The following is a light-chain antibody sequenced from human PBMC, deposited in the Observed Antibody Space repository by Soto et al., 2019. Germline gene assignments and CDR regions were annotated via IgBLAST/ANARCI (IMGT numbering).Light chain of an antibody. CDR1: QTSSSW. J-gene: IGKJ5*01. Sequence: DILIPQSPSTLSGSVGERVTITCRASQTSSSWLAWYQKKPGKAPKLLIYAASSLQSGVPSRFSGSGSGTDFTLTISSLQPEDCAIYFCQQDNSYPFTFGQGTRLEIK. V-gene: IGKV1-5*01. CDR3: QQDNSYPFT. CDR2: AAS.